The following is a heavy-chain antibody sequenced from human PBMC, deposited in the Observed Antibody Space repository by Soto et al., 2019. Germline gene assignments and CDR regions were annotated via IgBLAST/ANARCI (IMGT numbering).Heavy chain of an antibody. CDR3: ARGQYSSGGGYFDY. Sequence: EVQLVESGGGLVQPGGSLRLSCAASGFTFSSYEMNWVRQAPGKGLEWVSYISSSGSTIYYADSVKGRFTISRDNAKKSLYLQMNSLRGEDTAVYYWARGQYSSGGGYFDYWGQETLVTVSS. CDR2: ISSSGSTI. CDR1: GFTFSSYE. D-gene: IGHD6-19*01. J-gene: IGHJ4*02. V-gene: IGHV3-48*03.